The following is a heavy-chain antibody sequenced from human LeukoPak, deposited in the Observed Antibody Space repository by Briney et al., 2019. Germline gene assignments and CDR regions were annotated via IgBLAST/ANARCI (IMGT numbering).Heavy chain of an antibody. CDR2: IYSSGST. Sequence: PGGSLRLSCAVSGSTVSSNYMSWVRQAPGKGLEWVSVIYSSGSTYYADSVKGRFTISRDNSKNTLYLQMNSLRAEDTAVYYCAKGSKEVLFTRDHYMDVWGKGTTVTISS. V-gene: IGHV3-66*02. CDR3: AKGSKEVLFTRDHYMDV. CDR1: GSTVSSNY. J-gene: IGHJ6*03. D-gene: IGHD3-3*01.